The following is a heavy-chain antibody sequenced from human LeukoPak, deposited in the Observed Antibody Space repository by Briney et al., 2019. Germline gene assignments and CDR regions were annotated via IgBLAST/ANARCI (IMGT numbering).Heavy chain of an antibody. CDR2: IRYDGSNK. CDR3: AKDLGGSYPKYYFDY. Sequence: GGSLRLSCAASGFTFSYYGMHWVRQAPGKGLEWVAFIRYDGSNKYYADSVKGRFTISRDNSKNTLYLQMNSLRAEDTAVYYCAKDLGGSYPKYYFDYWGQGTLVTVSS. CDR1: GFTFSYYG. J-gene: IGHJ4*02. V-gene: IGHV3-30*02. D-gene: IGHD1-26*01.